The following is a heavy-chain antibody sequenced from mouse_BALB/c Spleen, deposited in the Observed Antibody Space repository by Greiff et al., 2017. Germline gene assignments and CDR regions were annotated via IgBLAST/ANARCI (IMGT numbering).Heavy chain of an antibody. J-gene: IGHJ2*01. CDR2: IYPGNSDT. CDR1: GYTFTSYW. V-gene: IGHV1-5*01. D-gene: IGHD1-1*01. Sequence: VQLQQSGTVLARPGASVKMSCKASGYTFTSYWMHWVKQRPGQGLEWIGAIYPGNSDTSYNQKFKGKAKLTAVTSTSTAYMELSSLTNEDSAVYYCTRDYGSSYGDYWGQGTTLTVSS. CDR3: TRDYGSSYGDY.